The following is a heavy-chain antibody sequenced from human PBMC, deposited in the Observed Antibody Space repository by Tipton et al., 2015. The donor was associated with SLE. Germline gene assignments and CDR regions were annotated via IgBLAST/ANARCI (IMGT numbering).Heavy chain of an antibody. CDR1: GGSISSHY. CDR2: IYYSGST. V-gene: IGHV4-59*06. Sequence: TLSLTCTVSGGSISSHYWSWIRQPPGKGLEWIGYIYYSGSTFYNPSLRSRLTLSLDTSEKQFSLKLSSVTAADTAVYYCARGSRDSIYYYYYMDVWGKGTTVTVSS. D-gene: IGHD2-15*01. CDR3: ARGSRDSIYYYYYMDV. J-gene: IGHJ6*03.